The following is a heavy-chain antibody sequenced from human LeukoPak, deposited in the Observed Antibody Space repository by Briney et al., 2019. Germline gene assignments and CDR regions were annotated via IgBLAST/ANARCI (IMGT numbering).Heavy chain of an antibody. J-gene: IGHJ4*02. Sequence: SQTLSLTCAISGVDVSTNRASWSWIRQSPSRGLVWLGRTYYTSMWYDDYVKSVKSRIDIKPDPSTNRFSLQVNSVTPEDTPVYYCARLSHYGGECDYWGQGTLVTVSS. D-gene: IGHD3-16*01. CDR3: ARLSHYGGECDY. CDR2: TYYTSMWYD. CDR1: GVDVSTNRAS. V-gene: IGHV6-1*01.